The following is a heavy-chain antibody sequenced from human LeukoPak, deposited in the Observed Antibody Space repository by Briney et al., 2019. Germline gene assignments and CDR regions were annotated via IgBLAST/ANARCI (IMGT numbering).Heavy chain of an antibody. CDR1: GGTFSSYA. Sequence: GSSVKVSCKACGGTFSSYAISWVRQAPGQGLEWMGGIIPIFGTANYAQKFQGRVTITTDESTSTAYMELSSLRSEDTAVYYCARGYSRYCSGGSCPRALDYWGQGTLVTVSS. J-gene: IGHJ4*02. CDR3: ARGYSRYCSGGSCPRALDY. D-gene: IGHD2-15*01. CDR2: IIPIFGTA. V-gene: IGHV1-69*05.